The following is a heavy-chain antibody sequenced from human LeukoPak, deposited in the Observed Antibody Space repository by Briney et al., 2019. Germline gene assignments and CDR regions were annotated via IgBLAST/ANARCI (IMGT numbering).Heavy chain of an antibody. Sequence: GGSLRLSCAVSGITLSNYGMNWVRQAPGKGLEWVAGISDSGGSTKYADSVKGRFTISRDNPKNTLFLQMNSLRAEDTAVYYCAKDGIAARHDGADYYYYYMDVWGKGTTVTVSS. CDR2: ISDSGGST. J-gene: IGHJ6*03. D-gene: IGHD6-6*01. CDR3: AKDGIAARHDGADYYYYYMDV. CDR1: GITLSNYG. V-gene: IGHV3-23*01.